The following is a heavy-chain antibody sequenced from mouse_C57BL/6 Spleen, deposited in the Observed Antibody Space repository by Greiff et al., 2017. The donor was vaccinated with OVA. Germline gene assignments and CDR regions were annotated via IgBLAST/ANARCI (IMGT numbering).Heavy chain of an antibody. CDR1: CYTFTSYW. CDR2: IDPSDSYT. D-gene: IGHD3-1*01. CDR3: ARSGMDY. V-gene: IGHV1-69*01. Sequence: QVQLQQPGAELVMPGASVKLSCKASCYTFTSYWMHWVKQRPGTGLEWIGEIDPSDSYTNYNQKFKGKSTLTVDKSSSTAYMQLSSLTSEDSAVYYCARSGMDYWGQGTSVTVSS. J-gene: IGHJ4*01.